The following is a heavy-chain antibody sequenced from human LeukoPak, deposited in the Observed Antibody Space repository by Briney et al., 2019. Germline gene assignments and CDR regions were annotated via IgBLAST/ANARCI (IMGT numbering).Heavy chain of an antibody. CDR2: IWYDGSNK. D-gene: IGHD2-15*01. J-gene: IGHJ5*02. V-gene: IGHV3-33*06. Sequence: GRSLRLSCAASGFTFSSYGMHWVRQAPGKGLEWVAMIWYDGSNKNYADSVKGRFTISRDNSKNTLYLQMNSLRAEDTAVYYCAKDASMVKGNWFDPWGQGTLVIVSS. CDR3: AKDASMVKGNWFDP. CDR1: GFTFSSYG.